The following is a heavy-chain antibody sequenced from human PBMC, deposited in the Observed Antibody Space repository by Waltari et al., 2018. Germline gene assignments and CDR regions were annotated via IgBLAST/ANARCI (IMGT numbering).Heavy chain of an antibody. D-gene: IGHD6-19*01. CDR2: MNPNSGNT. Sequence: QVQLVQSGAEVKKPGASVKVSCKASGYTFTSYDINWVRQATGQGLEWMGWMNPNSGNTGYAQKFQGRVSMTRDTSISTAYMELSSLRSEDTAVYYCARGFYSSGWRNKNWFDPWGQGTLVTVSS. J-gene: IGHJ5*02. V-gene: IGHV1-8*01. CDR3: ARGFYSSGWRNKNWFDP. CDR1: GYTFTSYD.